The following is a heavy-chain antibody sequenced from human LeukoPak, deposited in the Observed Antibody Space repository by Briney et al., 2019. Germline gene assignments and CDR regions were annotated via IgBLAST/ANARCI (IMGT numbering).Heavy chain of an antibody. CDR1: GFTFSNAW. V-gene: IGHV3-15*01. CDR2: IKSKTDGGTT. CDR3: TTGGYGDYEGFDY. D-gene: IGHD4-17*01. J-gene: IGHJ4*02. Sequence: GGSLRLSCAASGFTFSNAWMSWVRQAPGKGLEWVGRIKSKTDGGTTDYAAPVKGRFTISRDDSKNTLYLQMNSLKTEDTAVYYCTTGGYGDYEGFDYWGQGTLVTVSS.